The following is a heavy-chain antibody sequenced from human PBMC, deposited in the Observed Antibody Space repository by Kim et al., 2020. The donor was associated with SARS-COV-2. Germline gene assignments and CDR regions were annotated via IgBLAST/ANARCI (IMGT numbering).Heavy chain of an antibody. CDR1: GLSFESSA. CDR2: ISYDGRNT. J-gene: IGHJ6*02. V-gene: IGHV3-30-3*01. D-gene: IGHD3-22*01. CDR3: ARGNYYESLSLSDYYNGMGV. Sequence: GGSLRLSCAASGLSFESSAMNWVRQAPGKGLEWVAVISYDGRNTDYADSVTGRFTISRDNSKSTLYLQMNSLRVEDTAVYYCARGNYYESLSLSDYYNGMGVWGQGPTVTGSS.